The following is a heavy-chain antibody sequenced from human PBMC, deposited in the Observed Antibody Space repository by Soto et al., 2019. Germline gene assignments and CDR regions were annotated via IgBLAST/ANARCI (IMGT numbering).Heavy chain of an antibody. CDR1: GYTFTGYY. V-gene: IGHV1-2*04. Sequence: GASVKVSCKASGYTFTGYYMHWVRQAPGQGLEWMGWINPNSGGTNYAQKFQGWVTMTRDTSISTAYMELSRLRSDDTAVYYCARDFVVGATGLRLYYGMDVWGQGTTVTVSS. D-gene: IGHD1-26*01. J-gene: IGHJ6*02. CDR3: ARDFVVGATGLRLYYGMDV. CDR2: INPNSGGT.